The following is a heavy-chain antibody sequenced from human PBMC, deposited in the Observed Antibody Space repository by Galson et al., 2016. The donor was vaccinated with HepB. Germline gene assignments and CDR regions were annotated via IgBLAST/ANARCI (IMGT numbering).Heavy chain of an antibody. CDR1: GFTFSNSW. J-gene: IGHJ3*02. CDR2: ISYDGSNE. CDR3: AKVGDGWELGDVFDI. V-gene: IGHV3-30*18. Sequence: SLRLSCAASGFTFSNSWMHWVRQAPGKGLEWVAVISYDGSNEYYADSVKGRFTISRDNSKNTLYLQMNSLRAEDTAVYSCAKVGDGWELGDVFDIWGQGTMVTVSS. D-gene: IGHD3-10*01.